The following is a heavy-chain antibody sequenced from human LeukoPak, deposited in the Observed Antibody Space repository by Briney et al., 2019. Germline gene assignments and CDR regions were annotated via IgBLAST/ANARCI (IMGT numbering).Heavy chain of an antibody. CDR1: GFTFSSYA. CDR2: ISYDGSNK. J-gene: IGHJ5*02. Sequence: PGGSLRLSCAASGFTFSSYAMHWVRQAPGKGLEWVAVISYDGSNKYYADSVKGRFTISRDNSKNTLYLQMNSLRAEDTAVYYCARVRYGYNYGAQYNWFDPWGQGTLVTVSS. V-gene: IGHV3-30*04. CDR3: ARVRYGYNYGAQYNWFDP. D-gene: IGHD5-18*01.